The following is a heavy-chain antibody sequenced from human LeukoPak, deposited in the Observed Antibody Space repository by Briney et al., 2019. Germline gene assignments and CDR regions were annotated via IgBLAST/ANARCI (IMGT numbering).Heavy chain of an antibody. V-gene: IGHV1-2*02. J-gene: IGHJ6*03. Sequence: ASVKVSCKASGYTFTGYYMHWVRQAPGQGLEWMGWINPNSGGTNYAQKFQGRVTMTRDTSISTAYMELSRLRSDDTAVYYCARDSHFDWFGYYYYYMDVWGKGTAVTISS. CDR1: GYTFTGYY. D-gene: IGHD3-9*01. CDR2: INPNSGGT. CDR3: ARDSHFDWFGYYYYYMDV.